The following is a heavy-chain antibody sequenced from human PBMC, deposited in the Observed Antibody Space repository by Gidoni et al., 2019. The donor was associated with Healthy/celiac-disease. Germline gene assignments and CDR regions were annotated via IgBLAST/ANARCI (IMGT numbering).Heavy chain of an antibody. D-gene: IGHD3-3*01. J-gene: IGHJ4*02. CDR2: IYYSGST. CDR3: ARDRESDFWSGYETE. CDR1: GGSISSGGYY. Sequence: QVQLQESRPGLVKPSQTLSLTCTLSGGSISSGGYYWSWIRQHPGKGLEWIGYIYYSGSTYYNPSLKSRVTISVDTSKNQFSLKLSSVTAADTAVYYCARDRESDFWSGYETEWGQGTLVTVSS. V-gene: IGHV4-31*03.